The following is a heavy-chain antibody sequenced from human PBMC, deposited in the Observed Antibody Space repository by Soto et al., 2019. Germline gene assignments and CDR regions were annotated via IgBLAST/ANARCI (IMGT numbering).Heavy chain of an antibody. Sequence: SETLPLTCTVSGGSISSSSYYWCWIRQPPGKALEWMGSIYYSGSPYYNPSLKSRVTISVDTSKKQFSLKLSSVPAADTAVYYCASLRIMITFGGVHDAFDIWGQGKMVT. J-gene: IGHJ3*02. CDR3: ASLRIMITFGGVHDAFDI. D-gene: IGHD3-16*01. CDR2: IYYSGSP. V-gene: IGHV4-39*01. CDR1: GGSISSSSYY.